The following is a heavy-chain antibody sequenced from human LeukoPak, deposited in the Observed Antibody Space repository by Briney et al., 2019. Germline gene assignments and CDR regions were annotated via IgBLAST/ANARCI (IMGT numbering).Heavy chain of an antibody. V-gene: IGHV4-59*01. Sequence: KPSETLSLTCTVSGGSISSYYWSWIRQPPGKGLEWIGYIYYSRSTNYNPSLKSRVTISVDTSKNQFSLKLSSVTAADTAVYYCARVFPYDYVWGSYRYPDAFDIWGQGTMVTVSS. CDR1: GGSISSYY. CDR3: ARVFPYDYVWGSYRYPDAFDI. CDR2: IYYSRST. J-gene: IGHJ3*02. D-gene: IGHD3-16*02.